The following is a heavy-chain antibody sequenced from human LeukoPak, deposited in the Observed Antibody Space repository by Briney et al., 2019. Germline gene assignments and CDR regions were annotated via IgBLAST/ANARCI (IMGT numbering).Heavy chain of an antibody. CDR3: ARDSLTIPDAFDI. CDR2: ISSSSSYI. J-gene: IGHJ3*02. D-gene: IGHD2-15*01. V-gene: IGHV3-21*01. Sequence: PGGSLRLSCAASGFTFSSYSMNCVRQAPGKGLEWVSSISSSSSYIYYADSVKGRFTISRDNAKNSLYLQMNSLRAEDTAVYYCARDSLTIPDAFDIWGQGTMVTVSS. CDR1: GFTFSSYS.